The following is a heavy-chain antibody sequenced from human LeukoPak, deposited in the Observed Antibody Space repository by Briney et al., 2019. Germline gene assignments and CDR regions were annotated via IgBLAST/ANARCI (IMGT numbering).Heavy chain of an antibody. D-gene: IGHD3/OR15-3a*01. CDR2: IYYSGST. CDR1: GFTFSSYW. Sequence: GSLRLSCAASGFTFSSYWMSWIRQPPGKGLEWIGSIYYSGSTYYNSSLKSRVTISVDTSKNQFSLKLSSVTAADTAVYYCARLSWLRYRGAFDIWGQGTMVTVSS. V-gene: IGHV4-39*01. CDR3: ARLSWLRYRGAFDI. J-gene: IGHJ3*02.